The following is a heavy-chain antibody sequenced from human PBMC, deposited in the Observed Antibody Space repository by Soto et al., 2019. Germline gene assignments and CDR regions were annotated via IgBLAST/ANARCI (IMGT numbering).Heavy chain of an antibody. CDR2: ISSSSSYI. D-gene: IGHD6-13*01. J-gene: IGHJ5*02. CDR3: ARDPQSKRFVGRAEAGTGWFDP. Sequence: GGSLRLSCAASGFTFSSYSMNWVRQAPGKGLEWVSSISSSSSYIYYADSVKGRFTISRDNAKNSLYLQMNSLRAEDTAVYYCARDPQSKRFVGRAEAGTGWFDPWGQGTLVTVSS. V-gene: IGHV3-21*01. CDR1: GFTFSSYS.